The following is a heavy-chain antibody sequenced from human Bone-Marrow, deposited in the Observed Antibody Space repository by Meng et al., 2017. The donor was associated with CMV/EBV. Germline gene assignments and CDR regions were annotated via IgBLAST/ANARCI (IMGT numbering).Heavy chain of an antibody. CDR2: ISSSGSTI. CDR3: ARFGFLVFYDVMTCYSSGRDV. J-gene: IGHJ6*02. V-gene: IGHV3-48*03. Sequence: GESLKISCAASGFTFSSYDMNWVRQAAGKGLEWVAYISSSGSTIYYADSVKGRFTISRDNAKNSLYLQMNSLRAEDTAVYYCARFGFLVFYDVMTCYSSGRDVWGQGTTVTVSS. D-gene: IGHD3-9*01. CDR1: GFTFSSYD.